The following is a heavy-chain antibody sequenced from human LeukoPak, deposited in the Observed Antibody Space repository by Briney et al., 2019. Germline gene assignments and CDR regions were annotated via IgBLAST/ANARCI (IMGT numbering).Heavy chain of an antibody. Sequence: SQTLSLTCTVSGGSISSGSYWWSWIRQHPERGLEWIGYHYYSGNTYYNPSLKSRVTISVDTSKNQFSLKLSSVTAADTAVYYCARGYSGSYDYWGQGTLVTVSS. CDR3: ARGYSGSYDY. V-gene: IGHV4-31*03. D-gene: IGHD1-26*01. CDR2: HYYSGNT. CDR1: GGSISSGSYW. J-gene: IGHJ4*02.